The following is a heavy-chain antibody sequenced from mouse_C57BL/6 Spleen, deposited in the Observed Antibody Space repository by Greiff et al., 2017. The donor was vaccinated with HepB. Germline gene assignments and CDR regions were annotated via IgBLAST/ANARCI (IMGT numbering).Heavy chain of an antibody. D-gene: IGHD1-1*01. J-gene: IGHJ2*01. CDR2: IDPSDSYT. CDR3: ARFITTVVDFDY. Sequence: QVQLKQPGAELVKPGASVKLSCKASGYTFTSYWMQWVKQRPGQGLEWIGEIDPSDSYTNYNQKFKGKATLTVDTSSSTAYMQLSSLTSEDSAVYYCARFITTVVDFDYWGQGTTLTVSS. V-gene: IGHV1-50*01. CDR1: GYTFTSYW.